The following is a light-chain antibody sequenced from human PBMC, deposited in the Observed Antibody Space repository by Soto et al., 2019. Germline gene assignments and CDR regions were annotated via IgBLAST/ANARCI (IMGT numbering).Light chain of an antibody. V-gene: IGKV3-20*01. CDR1: QSVSSSS. Sequence: EIVLTQLPDTLSLSPGERATLSCRASQSVSSSSLAWYQQRRGQAPRLLIHGASSRATGIPDRFSGSGSGTDFTLTISRLEPEDFAVYYCQQYGSSPRTFGQGTKVDIK. CDR3: QQYGSSPRT. CDR2: GAS. J-gene: IGKJ1*01.